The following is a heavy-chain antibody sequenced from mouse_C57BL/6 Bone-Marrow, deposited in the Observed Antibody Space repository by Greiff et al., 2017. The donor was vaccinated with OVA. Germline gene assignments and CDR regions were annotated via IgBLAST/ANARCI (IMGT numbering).Heavy chain of an antibody. CDR1: GYTFTNYW. Sequence: QVQLKQSGAELVRPGPSVKMSCKASGYTFTNYWIGWAKQRPGHGLEWIGDIYPGGGYTNYNEKFKGKATLTADKSSSTAYMQFSSLTSEDSAIYYCARSTTVVDFDYWGQGTTLTVSS. J-gene: IGHJ2*01. CDR3: ARSTTVVDFDY. V-gene: IGHV1-63*01. D-gene: IGHD1-1*01. CDR2: IYPGGGYT.